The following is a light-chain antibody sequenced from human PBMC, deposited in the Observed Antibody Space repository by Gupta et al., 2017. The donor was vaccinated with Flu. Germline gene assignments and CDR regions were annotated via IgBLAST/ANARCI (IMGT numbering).Light chain of an antibody. Sequence: RVTISCRASQSVTKYVRRYQQRPGKAPKLLIYGASTLQDGVPSRFSGSGSGTQFTLTSSSVQPEESSTYFWHQTYSTPPDGTFGQGTKLEIK. CDR1: QSVTKY. J-gene: IGKJ2*01. V-gene: IGKV1-39*01. CDR2: GAS. CDR3: HQTYSTPPDGT.